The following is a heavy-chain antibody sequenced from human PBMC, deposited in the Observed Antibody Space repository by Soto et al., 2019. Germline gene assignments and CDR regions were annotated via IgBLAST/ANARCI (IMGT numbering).Heavy chain of an antibody. CDR3: ASGRGYSYGLDP. D-gene: IGHD5-18*01. Sequence: SETLSLTCTVSGDSISSNNNYWSWIRQPPGEGLEWIGFISYSGTTSYSPSLKSRVAISLDTSKNQFSLSLSSVTAADTAVYYCASGRGYSYGLDPWGQGTLVTVSS. V-gene: IGHV4-30-4*01. CDR1: GDSISSNNNY. J-gene: IGHJ5*02. CDR2: ISYSGTT.